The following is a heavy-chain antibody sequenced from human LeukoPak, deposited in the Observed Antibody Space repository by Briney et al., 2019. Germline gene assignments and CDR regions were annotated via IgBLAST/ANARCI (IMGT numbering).Heavy chain of an antibody. CDR2: IYYSGST. CDR3: ARAPLDCSGGSCYYWYFDL. CDR1: GGSISSGDYY. V-gene: IGHV4-30-4*08. D-gene: IGHD2-15*01. Sequence: TSETLSLTCTVSGGSISSGDYYWSWIRQPPGRGLEWIGYIYYSGSTYYNPSLKRRVTISVDTSKNQFSLKLSSVTAADTAIYYCARAPLDCSGGSCYYWYFDLWGRGTLVTVSS. J-gene: IGHJ2*01.